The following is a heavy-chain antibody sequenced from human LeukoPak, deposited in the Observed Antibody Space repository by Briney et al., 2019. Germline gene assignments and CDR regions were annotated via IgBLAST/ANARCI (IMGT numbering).Heavy chain of an antibody. J-gene: IGHJ5*02. CDR2: IYYSGST. D-gene: IGHD1-1*01. CDR3: ARGPNDYPTYNWFDP. Sequence: SETLSLTCTVSGGAISSYYWSWIRQPPEKGLEWIGYIYYSGSTNYNPSLKSRVTISVDTSKNQFSLKLSSVTAADTAVYYCARGPNDYPTYNWFDPWGQGTLVTVSS. V-gene: IGHV4-59*01. CDR1: GGAISSYY.